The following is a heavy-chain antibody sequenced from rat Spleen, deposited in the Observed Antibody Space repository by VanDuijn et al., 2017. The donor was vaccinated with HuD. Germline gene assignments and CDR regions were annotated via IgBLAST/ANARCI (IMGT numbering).Heavy chain of an antibody. J-gene: IGHJ4*01. CDR1: GFTFSNYG. CDR2: ITSGGSNT. CDR3: AKKGTYYGYLYVMDA. Sequence: EVQVVESGGGLVQPGRSLYLSCTASGFTFSNYGMAWVRQAPTKGLEWVATITSGGSNTYYPDSVKGRFTISRDNAKSTLYLQLDSLMSEVTATYSFAKKGTYYGYLYVMDAWGQGASVTVSS. D-gene: IGHD1-9*01. V-gene: IGHV5S13*01.